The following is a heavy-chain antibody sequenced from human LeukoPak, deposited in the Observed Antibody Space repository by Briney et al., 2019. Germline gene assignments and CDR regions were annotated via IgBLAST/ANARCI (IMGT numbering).Heavy chain of an antibody. D-gene: IGHD3-9*01. CDR2: ISGGGRST. Sequence: PRRSLRLSCAASGFTFSNYEMNWVGQAPGKGLEWVSAISGGGRSTYYGDSVQGRFTISRDNSKSTLYLQMNSLRAEDTAVYFCARVLGGSDIMTGYYNYWGQGTLVTVSS. J-gene: IGHJ4*02. CDR1: GFTFSNYE. CDR3: ARVLGGSDIMTGYYNY. V-gene: IGHV3-23*01.